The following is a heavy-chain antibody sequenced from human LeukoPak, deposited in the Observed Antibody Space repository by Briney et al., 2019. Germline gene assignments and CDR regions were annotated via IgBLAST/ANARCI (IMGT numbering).Heavy chain of an antibody. CDR2: ISTYNGNT. D-gene: IGHD3-9*01. V-gene: IGHV1-18*01. CDR3: ARDPDISTNWFDP. Sequence: ASVTVSCTASGYTLISYGISWVRQAPGQGLEWMGWISTYNGNTNYAQKFQGRVTMTTDTSTSTAYMELRSLRSDDTAVYYCARDPDISTNWFDPWGQGTLVTVSS. J-gene: IGHJ5*02. CDR1: GYTLISYG.